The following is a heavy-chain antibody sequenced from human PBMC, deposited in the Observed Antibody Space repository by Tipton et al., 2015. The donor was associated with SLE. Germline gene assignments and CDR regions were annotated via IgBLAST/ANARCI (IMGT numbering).Heavy chain of an antibody. V-gene: IGHV4-59*11. CDR1: GGSISSHY. CDR3: ARVGNYDLDY. CDR2: IYSGGST. D-gene: IGHD3-3*01. J-gene: IGHJ4*02. Sequence: TLSLTCTVSGGSISSHYWSWIRQPPGKRLEWIGYIYSGGSTNSNPALKSRVSLSVDTSKNQISLKLSSVTAADTAVYYCARVGNYDLDYWGQGTLVTVSS.